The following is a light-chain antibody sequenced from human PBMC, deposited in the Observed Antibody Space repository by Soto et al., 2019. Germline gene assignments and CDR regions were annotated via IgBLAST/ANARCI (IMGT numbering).Light chain of an antibody. CDR2: KAS. CDR3: QQYDNYPWT. V-gene: IGKV1-5*03. Sequence: DIQMTQSPSTLSASVGDRVTITCRASQTISAWLAWYQQRPGKAPKLLLYKASSLATAVPSRFSGSGSGTEFTLPISSLQPDDSATYSCQQYDNYPWTFGQGTKL. CDR1: QTISAW. J-gene: IGKJ1*01.